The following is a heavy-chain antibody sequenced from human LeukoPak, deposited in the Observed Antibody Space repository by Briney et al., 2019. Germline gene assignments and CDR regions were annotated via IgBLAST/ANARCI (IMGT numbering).Heavy chain of an antibody. J-gene: IGHJ6*03. CDR3: ARGYSGYDYYYYYYMDV. V-gene: IGHV3-48*04. D-gene: IGHD5-12*01. CDR2: VSTSSTTI. Sequence: TGGSLRLSCTASGFTFSSYTMNWVRQAPGKGLEWVSYVSTSSTTIYYADSVKGRFTISRDNAKNSLYLQMNSLRAEDTAVYYCARGYSGYDYYYYYYMDVWGKGTTVTVSS. CDR1: GFTFSSYT.